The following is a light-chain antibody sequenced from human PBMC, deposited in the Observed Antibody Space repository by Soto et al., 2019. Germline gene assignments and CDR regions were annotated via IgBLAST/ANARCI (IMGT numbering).Light chain of an antibody. Sequence: QSALTQPRSVSGSPGQSVTISCTGTSSDVGGYNYVSWYQQLPGKAPKLMIYDVSKRPSGVPDRFSGSKSGNTASLTISGLQAEDEADYYCCSYAGSYSFWVFGGGTKLTVL. CDR1: SSDVGGYNY. J-gene: IGLJ3*02. V-gene: IGLV2-11*01. CDR2: DVS. CDR3: CSYAGSYSFWV.